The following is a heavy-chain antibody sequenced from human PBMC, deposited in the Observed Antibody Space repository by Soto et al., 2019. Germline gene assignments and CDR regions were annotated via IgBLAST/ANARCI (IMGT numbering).Heavy chain of an antibody. CDR1: GFTFSYYA. V-gene: IGHV3-23*01. CDR3: ARDARRTGIVGQWVA. J-gene: IGHJ5*02. CDR2: ISDSGITT. Sequence: EVQLLESGGGLIQPGGSLRLSCAGSGFTFSYYAMAWVRQAPGKGLEWVSGISDSGITTRYADSVKGRCTISRDNSKNILFLQMRSLRAADTGVYYCARDARRTGIVGQWVAWGQGTLVTVSS. D-gene: IGHD1-26*01.